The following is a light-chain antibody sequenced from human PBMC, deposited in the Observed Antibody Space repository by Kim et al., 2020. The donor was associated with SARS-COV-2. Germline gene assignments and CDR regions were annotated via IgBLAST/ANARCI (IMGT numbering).Light chain of an antibody. CDR2: YDT. J-gene: IGLJ2*01. CDR1: KIGSKS. V-gene: IGLV3-21*04. Sequence: APGEAATMTCGGDKIGSKSVHWYQQRPGQAPVLVIYYDTDRPSGIPERFSGSNSGDTATLTISRVEAEDEADYFCQVWDLYSMFFGGGTQLTVL. CDR3: QVWDLYSMF.